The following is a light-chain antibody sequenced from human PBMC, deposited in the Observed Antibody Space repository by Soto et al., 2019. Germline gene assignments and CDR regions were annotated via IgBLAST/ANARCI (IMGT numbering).Light chain of an antibody. CDR2: GAS. Sequence: IVLTQSPGTLSLSPGERATLSCRASQSVSSSYLAWYQQKPGQAPRLLIYGASSRDSGIPDRFSGSGSGTDFTLSISRLEPEDFAVYYCQQYGSSPRTFGQGTKVDIK. CDR1: QSVSSSY. CDR3: QQYGSSPRT. J-gene: IGKJ1*01. V-gene: IGKV3-20*01.